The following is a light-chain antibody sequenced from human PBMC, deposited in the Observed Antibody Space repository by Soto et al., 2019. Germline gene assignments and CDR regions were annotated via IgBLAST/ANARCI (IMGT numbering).Light chain of an antibody. V-gene: IGLV2-14*01. J-gene: IGLJ1*01. Sequence: ALTQPASVSGSPGQSITISCTGTSSDVGGYNYVSWYQQYPGKAPKLMIYEVSNRPSGVSNRFSGSKSGNTASLTISGLQAEDEADYYCSSYTSSSTLGFGSGTKVTVL. CDR1: SSDVGGYNY. CDR3: SSYTSSSTLG. CDR2: EVS.